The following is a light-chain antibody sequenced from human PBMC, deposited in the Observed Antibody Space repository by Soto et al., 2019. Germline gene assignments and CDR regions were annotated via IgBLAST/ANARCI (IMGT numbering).Light chain of an antibody. V-gene: IGLV2-23*03. CDR3: CSYAGSSTFDVV. Sequence: QSALTQPASVSGSPGQSITISCTGTSSDVGSYNLVSWYQQHPGKAPKLMIYEGSXRPSGXXXXXSGSKSGNTASLTISGXXXXXXXXXXCCSYAGSSTFDVVFGGGTKLTVL. CDR1: SSDVGSYNL. CDR2: EGS. J-gene: IGLJ2*01.